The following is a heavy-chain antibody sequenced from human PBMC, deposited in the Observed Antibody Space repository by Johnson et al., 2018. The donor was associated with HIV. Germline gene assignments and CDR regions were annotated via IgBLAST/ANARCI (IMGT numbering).Heavy chain of an antibody. D-gene: IGHD6-13*01. CDR3: AKDVDSSRWWRAFDM. Sequence: QVQLVESGGGLVQPGGSLRLSCAASGFTFSNYGMHWVRQAPGKGLEWVAFIQSAGKIKFYADSVKGRFTISRDNSKNSFYIQMHSLRAEDTAVYYCAKDVDSSRWWRAFDMWGQGTMVSVSS. CDR2: IQSAGKIK. CDR1: GFTFSNYG. V-gene: IGHV3-30*02. J-gene: IGHJ3*02.